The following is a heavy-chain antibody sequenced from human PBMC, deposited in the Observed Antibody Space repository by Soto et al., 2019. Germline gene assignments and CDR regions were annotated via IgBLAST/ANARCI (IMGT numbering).Heavy chain of an antibody. V-gene: IGHV3-30*18. D-gene: IGHD2-21*02. Sequence: GGSLRLSCAASGFTFSSYGMHWVRQAPGKGLEWVAVLSYDGSNKYYADSVKGRFTISRDNSKNTLYLQMNSLRAEDTAVYYCAKLHCGGDCYDAFDIWGQGTMVTVSS. CDR3: AKLHCGGDCYDAFDI. J-gene: IGHJ3*02. CDR1: GFTFSSYG. CDR2: LSYDGSNK.